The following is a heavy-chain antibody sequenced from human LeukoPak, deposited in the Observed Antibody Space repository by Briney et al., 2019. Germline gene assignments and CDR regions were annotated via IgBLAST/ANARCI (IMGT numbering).Heavy chain of an antibody. Sequence: ASVKVSCKASGYTFTGYYMHWVRQAPGQGLEWMGWINTNTGNPTYAQGFTGRFVFSLDTSVSTAYLQISSLKAEDTAVYYCARAAAGFYYYYYYMDVWGKGTTVTVSS. V-gene: IGHV7-4-1*02. D-gene: IGHD6-13*01. CDR2: INTNTGNP. J-gene: IGHJ6*03. CDR1: GYTFTGYY. CDR3: ARAAAGFYYYYYYMDV.